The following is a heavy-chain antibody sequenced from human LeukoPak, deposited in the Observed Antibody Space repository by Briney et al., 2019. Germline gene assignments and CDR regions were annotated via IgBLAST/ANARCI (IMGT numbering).Heavy chain of an antibody. V-gene: IGHV3-43*02. J-gene: IGHJ4*02. Sequence: PGGSLRLSCAASGFTFADHAMHWVRQAPGKGLEWVSIISGDGGSTYYADSVKGRFTISGDNSKDSLYLQMNSMRTEDTAFYYRAKDRYCFSTSCYAPFDHWGQGTLVTVSS. CDR3: AKDRYCFSTSCYAPFDH. CDR2: ISGDGGST. CDR1: GFTFADHA. D-gene: IGHD2-2*01.